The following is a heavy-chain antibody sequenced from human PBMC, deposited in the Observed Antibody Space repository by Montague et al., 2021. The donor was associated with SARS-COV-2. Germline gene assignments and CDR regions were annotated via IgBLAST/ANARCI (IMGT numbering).Heavy chain of an antibody. Sequence: SETLSLTCTVSGATISSDYWSWIRQSPGKGLEWIGYMSYSGSATXNPSLESRVAISRDTSKNQFSLTLIPATAADTAIYYCARTSDPSNFDSTGYYGASDVWGQGTTVIVSS. CDR2: MSYSGSA. V-gene: IGHV4-59*01. D-gene: IGHD3-22*01. CDR1: GATISSDY. J-gene: IGHJ3*01. CDR3: ARTSDPSNFDSTGYYGASDV.